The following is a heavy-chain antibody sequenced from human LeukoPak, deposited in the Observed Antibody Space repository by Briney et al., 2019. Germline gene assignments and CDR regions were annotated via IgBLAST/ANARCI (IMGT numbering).Heavy chain of an antibody. V-gene: IGHV4-34*01. Sequence: SETLSLTCDVNGGSLSGYYWTWIRQSPGKGLEWLGEIKYSGSTTYNPSLRRRVTMSVDPSKNQFSLRLSSVTAADTAVYYCARLFFAFGESYFYSYHMDVWGKGTTVIISS. D-gene: IGHD3-10*01. CDR2: IKYSGST. CDR1: GGSLSGYY. J-gene: IGHJ6*03. CDR3: ARLFFAFGESYFYSYHMDV.